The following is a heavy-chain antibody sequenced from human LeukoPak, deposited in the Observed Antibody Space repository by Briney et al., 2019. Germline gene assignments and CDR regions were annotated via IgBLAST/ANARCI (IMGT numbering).Heavy chain of an antibody. CDR2: ISSSSSTI. D-gene: IGHD3-10*02. J-gene: IGHJ4*02. V-gene: IGHV3-48*04. CDR1: GFTISSYS. CDR3: ARGWGVGTVMFDY. Sequence: GGSLRLSCAASGFTISSYSMNWVRQAPGKGLEWVSYISSSSSTIYYADSVKGRFTISRDNAKNSLYLQMNSLRAEDTAVYYCARGWGVGTVMFDYWGQGTLVTVSS.